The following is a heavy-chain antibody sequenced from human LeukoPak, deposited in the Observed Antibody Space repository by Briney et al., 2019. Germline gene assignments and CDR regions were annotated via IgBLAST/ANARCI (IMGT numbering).Heavy chain of an antibody. V-gene: IGHV4-39*07. Sequence: SETLSLTCTVSGGSISSTSYYWGWIRQPPGKGLEWIGEINHGGSTNYNPSLKSRVTISVDTSKNQFSLKLSSVTAADTAVYYCARRRYYYDSSGRLNWFDPWGQGTLVTVSS. CDR1: GGSISSTSYY. CDR3: ARRRYYYDSSGRLNWFDP. D-gene: IGHD3-22*01. J-gene: IGHJ5*02. CDR2: INHGGST.